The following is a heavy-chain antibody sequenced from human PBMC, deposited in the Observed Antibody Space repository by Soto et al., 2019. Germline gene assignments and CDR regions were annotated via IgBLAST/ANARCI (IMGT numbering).Heavy chain of an antibody. V-gene: IGHV1-2*04. D-gene: IGHD3-3*01. J-gene: IGHJ4*02. CDR3: ARGSTIFGVVISNNFXY. Sequence: ASVKVSCKASGYTFTSYDINWGRQATGQGLEWMGWMNPNSGGTNYAQKFQGWVTMTRDTSISTAYMELSRLRSDDTAVYYCARGSTIFGVVISNNFXYWGQGTLVTVSS. CDR1: GYTFTSYD. CDR2: MNPNSGGT.